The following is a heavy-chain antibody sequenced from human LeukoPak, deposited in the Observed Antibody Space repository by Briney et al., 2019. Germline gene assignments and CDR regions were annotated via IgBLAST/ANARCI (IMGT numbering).Heavy chain of an antibody. CDR2: IKQDGSQK. V-gene: IGHV3-7*01. CDR1: EFTFSGYW. CDR3: ARGSSGYYYSHWHFDL. J-gene: IGHJ2*01. D-gene: IGHD3-22*01. Sequence: GGSLRLSCAASEFTFSGYWMTWVRQAPGKGPEWVADIKQDGSQKNYMDSVKGRFTISRDNARNSLFLQMNSLRVEDTAVYYCARGSSGYYYSHWHFDLWGRGTLLTVSS.